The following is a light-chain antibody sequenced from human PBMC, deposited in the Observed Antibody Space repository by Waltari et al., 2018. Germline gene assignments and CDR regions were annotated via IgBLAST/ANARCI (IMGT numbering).Light chain of an antibody. CDR2: HAS. J-gene: IGKJ1*01. CDR1: QSLSIY. V-gene: IGKV3-20*01. CDR3: QHYVSLPVT. Sequence: EIVLTQSPGTLSLSPGERATLSCRASQSLSIYSAWYQQKPGRAPRLLIYHASSRATGVPDRFSGSGSGTDFSLTISRLEPEDFAVYYCQHYVSLPVTFGQGTKVEIK.